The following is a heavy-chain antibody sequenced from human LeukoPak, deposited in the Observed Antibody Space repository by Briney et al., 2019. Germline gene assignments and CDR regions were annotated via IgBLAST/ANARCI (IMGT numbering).Heavy chain of an antibody. Sequence: GASVKVSCKASGYTFSGHYMHWVRQAPGQGLEWMGWIYPNSGGTNYAQNFQGRVTMTRDTSISTAYIELSRLTSDDTAVYYCVRQISSYWGQGTLVTVSS. CDR1: GYTFSGHY. D-gene: IGHD2/OR15-2a*01. V-gene: IGHV1-2*02. CDR2: IYPNSGGT. J-gene: IGHJ4*02. CDR3: VRQISSY.